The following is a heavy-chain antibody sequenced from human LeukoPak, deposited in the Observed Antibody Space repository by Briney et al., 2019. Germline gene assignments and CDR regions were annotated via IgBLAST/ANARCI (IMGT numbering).Heavy chain of an antibody. J-gene: IGHJ4*02. Sequence: ASVKVSCKASGYTITGYHMHWVRQAPGQGLEWMGWINPNSGDTSYAQRFQGRVSMTRDTSISTAYMELSSLGPDDTAVYYCARGPLGYCSRTTCYYYFDYWGQGSPVTVSS. CDR3: ARGPLGYCSRTTCYYYFDY. D-gene: IGHD2-2*01. CDR2: INPNSGDT. CDR1: GYTITGYH. V-gene: IGHV1-2*02.